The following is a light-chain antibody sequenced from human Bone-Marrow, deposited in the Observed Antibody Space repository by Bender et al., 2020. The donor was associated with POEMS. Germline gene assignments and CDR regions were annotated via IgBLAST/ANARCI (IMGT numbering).Light chain of an antibody. Sequence: QSALTQPASVSGSPGQSITLSCTGSSSDVGGYVFVSWYQQHSGKVPKLIIFDVSDRPSEISSRICASKSGNTASLTISGLQAEDEATYFCSSYTDSNTRVFGGGTKVTVL. V-gene: IGLV2-14*03. CDR1: SSDVGGYVF. CDR3: SSYTDSNTRV. J-gene: IGLJ3*02. CDR2: DVS.